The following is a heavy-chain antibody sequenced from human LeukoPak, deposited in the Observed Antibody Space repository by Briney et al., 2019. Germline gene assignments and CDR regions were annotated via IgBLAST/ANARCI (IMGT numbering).Heavy chain of an antibody. CDR3: GCGGSGSPFDY. Sequence: PGGSLRLSCAASGFTFSNYGLSWVRQAPGKGLEWVSAIIGRGGSTYYADSVKGRFTVSRDNSKNTLYLQLNSLRAEDTAVYYCGCGGSGSPFDYWGQGTLVTVSS. CDR1: GFTFSNYG. D-gene: IGHD3-10*01. CDR2: IIGRGGST. J-gene: IGHJ4*02. V-gene: IGHV3-23*01.